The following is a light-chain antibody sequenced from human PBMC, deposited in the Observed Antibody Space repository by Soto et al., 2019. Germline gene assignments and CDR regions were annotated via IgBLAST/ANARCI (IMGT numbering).Light chain of an antibody. V-gene: IGLV2-14*01. CDR2: EVN. CDR3: NSFAGSNTWV. Sequence: QSALTQPASESGSPGQSITISCTGTNSDIGAYKYVSWYQHHQGKAPKLVIYEVNNRPSGTSNRFSGSKSGNTASLTISGLQTEDEADYYCNSFAGSNTWVFGGGTKLTVL. CDR1: NSDIGAYKY. J-gene: IGLJ3*02.